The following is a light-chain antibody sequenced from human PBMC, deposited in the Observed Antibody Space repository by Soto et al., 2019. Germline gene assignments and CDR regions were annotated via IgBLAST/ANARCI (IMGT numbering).Light chain of an antibody. V-gene: IGLV1-47*01. CDR2: RNS. J-gene: IGLJ3*02. CDR1: SSNIGSNY. CDR3: AAWDDSLSGGWV. Sequence: QLVLTQPPSASGTPGQRVTISCSGSSSNIGSNYVYWYQQLPGTAPKLLIYRNSQRPSGVPDRFSGSKSGTSASLAISGLRSEDEADYYCAAWDDSLSGGWVFGGGTKLTVL.